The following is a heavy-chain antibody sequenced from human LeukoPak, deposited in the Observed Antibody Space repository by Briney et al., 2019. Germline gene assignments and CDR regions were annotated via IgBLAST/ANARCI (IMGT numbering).Heavy chain of an antibody. D-gene: IGHD1-1*01. CDR3: ARDKIEGPTKLDC. CDR2: IKQDEGEK. V-gene: IGHV3-7*01. Sequence: PGGSLRLSCAASGFTFSSYWMSWVRQAPGKGLEWVANIKQDEGEKYYVDSVKGRFTISRDNAKNSLYLQMNSLRAEDTAVYYCARDKIEGPTKLDCWGQGILVTVSS. CDR1: GFTFSSYW. J-gene: IGHJ4*02.